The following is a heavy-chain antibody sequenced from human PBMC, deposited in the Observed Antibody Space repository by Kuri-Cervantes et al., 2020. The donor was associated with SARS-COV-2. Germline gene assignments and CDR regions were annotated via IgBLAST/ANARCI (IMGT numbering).Heavy chain of an antibody. CDR1: GGSISSYY. CDR3: ARHSYDFWSGSEPFDY. CDR2: IYYSGST. D-gene: IGHD3-3*01. V-gene: IGHV4-59*08. Sequence: SETLSLTCTVSGGSISSYYWNWIRQPPGRGLEWIGYIYYSGSTNYNPSLKSRVTISVDTSKNQFSLKLSSVTAADTAVYYCARHSYDFWSGSEPFDYWGQGTLVTVS. J-gene: IGHJ4*02.